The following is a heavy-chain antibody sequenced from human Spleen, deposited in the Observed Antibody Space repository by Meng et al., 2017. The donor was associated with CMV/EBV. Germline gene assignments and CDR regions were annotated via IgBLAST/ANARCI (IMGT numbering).Heavy chain of an antibody. CDR2: IYYNGNT. CDR1: GGSMGRGTYP. CDR3: ALTTVNWFDP. V-gene: IGHV4-39*07. Sequence: CPVSGGSMGRGTYPWAWLRQPPGKGLEWIGSIYYNGNTFYNPSLKSRVTISGDTSKNQFSLKVNSLTAADTAVYYCALTTVNWFDPWGHGTLVTVSS. J-gene: IGHJ5*02. D-gene: IGHD4-17*01.